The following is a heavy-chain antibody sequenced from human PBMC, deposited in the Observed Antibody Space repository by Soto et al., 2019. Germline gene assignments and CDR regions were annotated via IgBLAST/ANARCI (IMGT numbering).Heavy chain of an antibody. CDR3: TRDHGYGYGMDV. Sequence: EVQLVESGGGLVQPGVSLRLSCAASGFTFSTYSMNWVRQAPGKGLEWISYITKSSRTIYYADSVKGRFTISRDNAKNSLYLQMNRLRAEDTAVYYGTRDHGYGYGMDVWGQGTTVTVSS. CDR1: GFTFSTYS. D-gene: IGHD5-12*01. V-gene: IGHV3-48*01. J-gene: IGHJ6*02. CDR2: ITKSSRTI.